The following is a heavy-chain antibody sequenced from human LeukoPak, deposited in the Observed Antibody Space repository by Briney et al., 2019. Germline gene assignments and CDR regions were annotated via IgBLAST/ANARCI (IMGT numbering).Heavy chain of an antibody. D-gene: IGHD6-13*01. J-gene: IGHJ4*02. Sequence: HSETLSLTCTVSGASISSYYWSWIRQPPGKGLEWIVYIFYSGSTLYNPSLQSRVTISVDTSKNQFSLKLTSVTAADTAVYYCASGPYPAAGTDHQFDYWGQGTLVTVSS. CDR2: IFYSGST. CDR3: ASGPYPAAGTDHQFDY. CDR1: GASISSYY. V-gene: IGHV4-59*01.